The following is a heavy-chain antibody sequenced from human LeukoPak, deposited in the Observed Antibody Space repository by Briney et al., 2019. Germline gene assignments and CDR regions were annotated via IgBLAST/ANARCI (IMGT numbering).Heavy chain of an antibody. Sequence: SSETLSLTCAVYGGSFSGYYWSWIRQPPGKGLEWIGEINHSGSTNYDPSLKSRVTISVDTSKNQFSLKLSSVTAADTAVYYCARFSGAYYDSSGYYYLGAFDIWDQGTMVTVSS. J-gene: IGHJ3*02. D-gene: IGHD3-22*01. CDR3: ARFSGAYYDSSGYYYLGAFDI. CDR1: GGSFSGYY. V-gene: IGHV4-34*01. CDR2: INHSGST.